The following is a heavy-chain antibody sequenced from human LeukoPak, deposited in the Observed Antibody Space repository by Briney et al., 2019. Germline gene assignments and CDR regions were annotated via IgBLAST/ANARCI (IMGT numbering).Heavy chain of an antibody. CDR2: ISGSGGST. J-gene: IGHJ4*02. Sequence: PGASLRLSCAASGFTFSNYAMSWVRQAPGKGLEWVSAISGSGGSTYYADSVKGRFTISRDNSKNTLYLQMNSLRAEDTAVYYCANHPGIAVAGYFDYWGQGTLVTVSS. D-gene: IGHD6-19*01. CDR1: GFTFSNYA. V-gene: IGHV3-23*01. CDR3: ANHPGIAVAGYFDY.